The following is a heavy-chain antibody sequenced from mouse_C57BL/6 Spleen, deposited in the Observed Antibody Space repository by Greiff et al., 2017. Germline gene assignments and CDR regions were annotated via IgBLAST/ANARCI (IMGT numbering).Heavy chain of an antibody. Sequence: EVMLVESGGDLVKPGGSLKLSCAASGFTFSSYGMSWVRQTPDKRLEWVATISSGGSYTYYPDSVKGRFTISRDNAKNTLYLQMSSLKSEDTAMYYCARPRNWDWYFDVWGTGTTVTVSS. CDR3: ARPRNWDWYFDV. J-gene: IGHJ1*03. CDR1: GFTFSSYG. V-gene: IGHV5-6*01. D-gene: IGHD4-1*01. CDR2: ISSGGSYT.